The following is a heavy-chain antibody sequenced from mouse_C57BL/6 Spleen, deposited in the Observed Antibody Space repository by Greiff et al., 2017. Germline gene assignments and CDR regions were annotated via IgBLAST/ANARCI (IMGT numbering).Heavy chain of an antibody. J-gene: IGHJ3*01. CDR3: ARGKYYYGSSYWFAY. D-gene: IGHD1-1*01. CDR1: GYTFTSYW. Sequence: VQLQQPGAELVKPGASVKMSCKASGYTFTSYWITWVKQRPGQGLEWIGDIYPGSGSTKYKEKFKSKATLTVDTSSSTAYMQLSSLTSEDSAVYYCARGKYYYGSSYWFAYWGQGTLVTVSA. V-gene: IGHV1-55*01. CDR2: IYPGSGST.